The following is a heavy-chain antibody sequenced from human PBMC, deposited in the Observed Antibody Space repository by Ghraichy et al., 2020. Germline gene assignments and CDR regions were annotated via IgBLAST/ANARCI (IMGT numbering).Heavy chain of an antibody. J-gene: IGHJ4*02. CDR3: VRDGPGTTPYDY. CDR2: INPDATNT. CDR1: GFSLSDYW. Sequence: LSLTCAASGFSLSDYWMNWVLQAPGKGLVWVSHINPDATNTKYADSVKGRFTVSRDNAKNTLYLQLNSLRAEDTAVYYCVRDGPGTTPYDYWGQGTLVTVSS. V-gene: IGHV3-74*01. D-gene: IGHD1-1*01.